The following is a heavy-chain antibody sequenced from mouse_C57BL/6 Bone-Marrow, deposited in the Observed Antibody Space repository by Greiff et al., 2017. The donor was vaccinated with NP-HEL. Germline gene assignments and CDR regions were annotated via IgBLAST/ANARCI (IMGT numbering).Heavy chain of an antibody. CDR1: GYTFTSYG. CDR2: IYPRSGNT. CDR3: ARGPLLPWYFDV. Sequence: VQLQESGAELARPGASVKLSCKASGYTFTSYGISWVKQRTGQGLEWIGEIYPRSGNTYYNEKFKGKATLTADKSSSTAYMELRSLTSEDSAVYFCARGPLLPWYFDVWGTGTTVTVSS. J-gene: IGHJ1*03. D-gene: IGHD1-1*01. V-gene: IGHV1-81*01.